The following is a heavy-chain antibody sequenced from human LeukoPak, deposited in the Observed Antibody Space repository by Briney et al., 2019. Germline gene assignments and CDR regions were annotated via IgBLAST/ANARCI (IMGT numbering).Heavy chain of an antibody. V-gene: IGHV4-34*01. J-gene: IGHJ4*02. D-gene: IGHD6-6*01. CDR3: ARGVARSSKFHFSYYFDY. CDR1: GGSFSGYY. CDR2: IYHSGST. Sequence: SETLSLTCAVYGGSFSGYYWSWVRQPPGKGLEWIGSIYHSGSTYYNPSLKSRVTISVDTSKNQFSLKLSSVTAADTAVYYCARGVARSSKFHFSYYFDYWGQGTLVTVSS.